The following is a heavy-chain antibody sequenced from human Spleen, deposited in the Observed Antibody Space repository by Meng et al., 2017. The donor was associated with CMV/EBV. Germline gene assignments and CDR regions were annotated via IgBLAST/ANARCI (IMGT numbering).Heavy chain of an antibody. Sequence: SETLSLTCTVSGASISRSYWGWVWQPPGKGLEWIGCFYYIGSTSCNPSLKGRGTISVDSSKSQFSLKLTSVTAADTAVYYCASISSGWYFFDSWGQGTLVTVSS. J-gene: IGHJ4*02. V-gene: IGHV4-59*01. D-gene: IGHD6-19*01. CDR3: ASISSGWYFFDS. CDR2: FYYIGST. CDR1: GASISRSY.